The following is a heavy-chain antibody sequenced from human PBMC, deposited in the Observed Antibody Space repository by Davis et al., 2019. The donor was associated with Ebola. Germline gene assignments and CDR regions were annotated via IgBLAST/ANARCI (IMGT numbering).Heavy chain of an antibody. CDR3: ARASGTGTTSSLFDY. CDR1: GFTFSNYA. D-gene: IGHD1-1*01. CDR2: ISGSVIST. J-gene: IGHJ4*02. V-gene: IGHV3-23*01. Sequence: PGGSLRLSCAASGFTFSNYAMSWVRQAPGKGLEWVSGISGSVISTYYADSVKGRFTISRDNSKHTLYLQMNSLRAEDTAVYYCARASGTGTTSSLFDYWGQGTLVTVSS.